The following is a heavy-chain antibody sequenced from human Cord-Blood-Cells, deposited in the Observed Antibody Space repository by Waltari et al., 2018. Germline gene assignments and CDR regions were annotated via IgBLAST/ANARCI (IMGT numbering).Heavy chain of an antibody. CDR1: GFTFSSYS. CDR3: ARDRGRAGFDY. CDR2: ISSSSSTI. V-gene: IGHV3-48*01. Sequence: EVQLVASGGGLVQPGGSLRLSCAASGFTFSSYSLNWVRQAPGKGLEWVSYISSSSSTIYYADSVKGRFTISRDNAKNSLYLQMNSLRAEDTAVYYCARDRGRAGFDYWGQGTLVTVSS. D-gene: IGHD3-16*01. J-gene: IGHJ4*02.